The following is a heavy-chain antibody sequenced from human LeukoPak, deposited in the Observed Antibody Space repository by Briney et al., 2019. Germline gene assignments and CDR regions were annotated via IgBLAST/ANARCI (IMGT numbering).Heavy chain of an antibody. D-gene: IGHD3-22*01. CDR3: ARMYYYESSGTYAFDI. J-gene: IGHJ3*02. CDR2: IYYSGST. CDR1: GGSISSYY. Sequence: PSETLSLTCTVSGGSISSYYWSWIRQPPGKGLEWIGYIYYSGSTNYNPSLKSRVTISVDTSKNQFSLKLSSVTAADTAVYYCARMYYYESSGTYAFDIWGQGTMVSVSS. V-gene: IGHV4-59*01.